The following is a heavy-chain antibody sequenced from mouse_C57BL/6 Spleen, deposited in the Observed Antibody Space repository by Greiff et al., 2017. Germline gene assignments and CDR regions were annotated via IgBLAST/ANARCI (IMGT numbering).Heavy chain of an antibody. D-gene: IGHD4-1*01. J-gene: IGHJ2*01. CDR1: GYTFTSYW. V-gene: IGHV1-53*01. Sequence: QVQLQQPGTELVKPGASVKLSCKASGYTFTSYWMHWVKQRPGQGLEWIGNINPSTGGTNYNQQFKSKDTLPVDKSSSTAYMTLSSLTSEDSAVYYCAGDNWYYWDYWGQGTTVTVSS. CDR3: AGDNWYYWDY. CDR2: INPSTGGT.